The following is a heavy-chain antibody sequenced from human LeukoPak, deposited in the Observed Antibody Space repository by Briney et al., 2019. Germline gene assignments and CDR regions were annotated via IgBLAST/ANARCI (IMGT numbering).Heavy chain of an antibody. CDR1: GYTFSNYW. CDR3: ARGGAPYCTSTSCYEDWFDP. Sequence: PGGSLRLSCAASGYTFSNYWMSWFRQAPGKGLEWVANINQDGSEKYYVDSVKGRFTISRDNAKNSLYLQMNSLRAEDTAVFYCARGGAPYCTSTSCYEDWFDPWGQGTLVTVSS. J-gene: IGHJ5*02. CDR2: INQDGSEK. V-gene: IGHV3-7*05. D-gene: IGHD2-2*01.